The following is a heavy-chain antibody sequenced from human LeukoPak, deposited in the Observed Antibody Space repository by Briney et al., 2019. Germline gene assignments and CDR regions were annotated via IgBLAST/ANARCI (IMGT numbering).Heavy chain of an antibody. CDR1: GFIFSHYG. V-gene: IGHV3-23*01. CDR2: ISGSGGST. Sequence: GGSLKLSCAASGFIFSHYGMSWVRQAPGKGLEWVSAISGSGGSTYYADSVKGRFTISRDNSKSTLYLQMNSLRAEDTAVYYCAKDDILTGFDDYWGQGTLVTVSS. D-gene: IGHD3-9*01. J-gene: IGHJ4*02. CDR3: AKDDILTGFDDY.